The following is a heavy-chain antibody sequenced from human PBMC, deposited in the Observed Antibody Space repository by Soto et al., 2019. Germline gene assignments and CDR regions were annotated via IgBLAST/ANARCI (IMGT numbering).Heavy chain of an antibody. Sequence: QVQLQQWGAGLLKPSETLSLTCAVYGGSFSGYYWSWIRQPPGKVLEWIGENNHSGSTNYNPSLKRRDNISIDTSRNQFSLTLSSVTAADTAVYYCARGDMVRGAPTYSYSGMDVWGQGTTVTVSS. J-gene: IGHJ6*02. CDR3: ARGDMVRGAPTYSYSGMDV. D-gene: IGHD3-10*01. CDR1: GGSFSGYY. CDR2: NNHSGST. V-gene: IGHV4-34*01.